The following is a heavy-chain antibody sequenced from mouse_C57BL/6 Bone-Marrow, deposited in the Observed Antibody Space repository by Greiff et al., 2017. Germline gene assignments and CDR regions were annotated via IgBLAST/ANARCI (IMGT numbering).Heavy chain of an antibody. CDR2: ILPGSGST. Sequence: QVQLQQSGAELMKPGASVKLSCKATGYTFTGYWIEWVKQRPGHGLERIGKILPGSGSTNYTEKLKGKATFTADTSSNTAYMQLSSLTTEDSAIYYCARDLAITALFDYWGQGTTLTVSS. D-gene: IGHD1-1*01. J-gene: IGHJ2*01. CDR3: ARDLAITALFDY. V-gene: IGHV1-9*01. CDR1: GYTFTGYW.